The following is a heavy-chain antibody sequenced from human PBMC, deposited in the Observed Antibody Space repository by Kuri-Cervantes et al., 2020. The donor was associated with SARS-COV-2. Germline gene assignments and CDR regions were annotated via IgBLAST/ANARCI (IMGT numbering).Heavy chain of an antibody. CDR3: AREGLGYCSSTSCYGRGYYFDY. J-gene: IGHJ4*02. CDR1: GFTVSSNY. Sequence: GESLKISCAASGFTVSSNYMSWVRQAPGKGLEWVSVIYSGGSTYYADSVKGRFTISRDNSKNTLYLQMNSLRAEDTAVYYCAREGLGYCSSTSCYGRGYYFDYWGQGTLVTVSS. V-gene: IGHV3-53*05. D-gene: IGHD2-2*01. CDR2: IYSGGST.